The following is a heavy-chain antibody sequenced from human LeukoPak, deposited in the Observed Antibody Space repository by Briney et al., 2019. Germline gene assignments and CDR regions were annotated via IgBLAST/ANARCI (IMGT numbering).Heavy chain of an antibody. V-gene: IGHV3-21*04. CDR3: AKALFYTSGSNFDY. CDR1: GFTFNTYS. CDR2: IDSSGGYM. J-gene: IGHJ4*02. D-gene: IGHD6-19*01. Sequence: PGGSLRLSCEASGFTFNTYSMNWARQAPGKGLEWVSSIDSSGGYMFYADSVKGRFTISRDNSKNTLYLQMNSLRAEDTAVYYCAKALFYTSGSNFDYWGQGTLVTVSS.